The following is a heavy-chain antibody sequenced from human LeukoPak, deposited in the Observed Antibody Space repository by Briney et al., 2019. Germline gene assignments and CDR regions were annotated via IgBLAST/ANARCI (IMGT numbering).Heavy chain of an antibody. Sequence: ASVKVSCKASGYIFSHFAVSWVRQAPGQGLEWMGWISAYNGNTEFAQRMQGRVTLTTDTSTNTAYMELRNLRSDDTAIYYCARDPPSATAAALFDFWGQGTLVTVSS. CDR1: GYIFSHFA. D-gene: IGHD2-2*01. CDR3: ARDPPSATAAALFDF. CDR2: ISAYNGNT. J-gene: IGHJ4*02. V-gene: IGHV1-18*01.